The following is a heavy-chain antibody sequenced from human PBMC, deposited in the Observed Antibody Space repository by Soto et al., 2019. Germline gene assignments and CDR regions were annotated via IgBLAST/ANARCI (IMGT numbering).Heavy chain of an antibody. CDR3: ARVWGSGSYFDY. V-gene: IGHV4-31*03. CDR2: IYYSGST. Sequence: SETLSLTCTVSGGSISSGGYYWSWIRQHPGKGLEWIGYIYYSGSTYYNPSLKSRVTISVDTSKNQFSLKLSSVTAADTAVYYCARVWGSGSYFDYWGQGTLVTVYS. J-gene: IGHJ4*02. CDR1: GGSISSGGYY. D-gene: IGHD6-19*01.